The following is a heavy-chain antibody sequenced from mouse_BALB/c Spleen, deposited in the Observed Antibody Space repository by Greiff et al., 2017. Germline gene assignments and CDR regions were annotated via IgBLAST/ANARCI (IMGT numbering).Heavy chain of an antibody. CDR2: INSNGGST. V-gene: IGHV5-6-3*01. Sequence: VESGGGLVQPGGSLKLSCAASGFTFSSYGMSWVRQTPDKRLELVATINSNGGSTYYPDSVKGRFTISRDNAKNTLYLQMSSLKSEDTAMYYCARVPHYYGYTYYFDYWGQGTTLTVSS. CDR1: GFTFSSYG. CDR3: ARVPHYYGYTYYFDY. D-gene: IGHD1-2*01. J-gene: IGHJ2*01.